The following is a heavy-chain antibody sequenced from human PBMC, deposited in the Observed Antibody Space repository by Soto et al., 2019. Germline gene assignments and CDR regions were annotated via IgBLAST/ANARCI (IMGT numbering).Heavy chain of an antibody. CDR1: GFSLTTLGMS. J-gene: IGHJ4*02. CDR2: INWEDDK. D-gene: IGHD3-10*01. CDR3: VRGEVAFTMGMFFDY. Sequence: SGPTLVNPTQTLTLTCSFSGFSLTTLGMSVSWVRQPPGKALEWLALINWEDDKYYRPSLETRLTISKDTSTNRVLLNMTKLDPADTATYYCVRGEVAFTMGMFFDYWGQGALVTVSS. V-gene: IGHV2-70*20.